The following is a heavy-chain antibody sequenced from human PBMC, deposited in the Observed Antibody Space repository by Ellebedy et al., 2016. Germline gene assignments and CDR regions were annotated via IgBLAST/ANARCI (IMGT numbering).Heavy chain of an antibody. CDR3: ARDRPYFDSSVSHPALDY. CDR2: ISHDGSRT. J-gene: IGHJ4*02. Sequence: GESLKISXVASGFTSSTYDMHWVRQAPGKWLEWVALISHDGSRTYYAESVKGRFTISRDNSKTALYLRMNSLRVDDTAVYYCARDRPYFDSSVSHPALDYWGQGTLVTVSP. V-gene: IGHV3-30-3*01. D-gene: IGHD3-9*01. CDR1: GFTSSTYD.